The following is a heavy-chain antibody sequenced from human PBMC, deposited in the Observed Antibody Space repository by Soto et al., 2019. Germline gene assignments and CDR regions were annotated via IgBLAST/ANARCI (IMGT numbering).Heavy chain of an antibody. V-gene: IGHV3-23*01. J-gene: IGHJ4*02. CDR3: AKVSRCIGVVLAARN. Sequence: EVQLFESGGGLEQPGGSLRLSCVGSGHTFHNYAMTWVRQAPGKGLEWVSGISGSGGSTYYADSVRGRFTISRDDSKNTLYLQMNSLRAEDTSVYYCAKVSRCIGVVLAARNWGQGTLVTVSS. CDR1: GHTFHNYA. D-gene: IGHD2-2*01. CDR2: ISGSGGST.